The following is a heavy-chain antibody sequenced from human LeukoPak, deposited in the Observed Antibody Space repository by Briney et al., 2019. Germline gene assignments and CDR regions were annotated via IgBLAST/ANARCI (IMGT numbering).Heavy chain of an antibody. J-gene: IGHJ4*02. CDR3: VKDRWADYYGSGTYFDS. Sequence: GGSLRLSCLVSGFTFSSYTMHWVRQAPGKGLEYISAISSHGGSTYYADSVKGRFTISRDSSTNTLYLRMSSLRVEDTAVYYCVKDRWADYYGSGTYFDSWGQGTLVTVSS. D-gene: IGHD3-10*01. CDR1: GFTFSSYT. V-gene: IGHV3-64D*06. CDR2: ISSHGGST.